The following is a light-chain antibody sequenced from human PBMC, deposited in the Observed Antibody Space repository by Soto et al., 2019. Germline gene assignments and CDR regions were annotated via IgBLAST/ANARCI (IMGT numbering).Light chain of an antibody. J-gene: IGLJ1*01. CDR2: EVN. CDR3: GSYTSTDTPFF. Sequence: QSALAQPSSVSGSPGQSITISCTGTSTDVGGYNYVSWYQHHPGKGPKLIIYEVNNRPSGVSDRFSGSKSGNKASLTISNLEAEDESDYYCGSYTSTDTPFFFGTGTKVTVL. V-gene: IGLV2-14*01. CDR1: STDVGGYNY.